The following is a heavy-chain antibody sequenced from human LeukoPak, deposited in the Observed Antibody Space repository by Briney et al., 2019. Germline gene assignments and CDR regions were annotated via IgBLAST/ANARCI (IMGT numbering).Heavy chain of an antibody. CDR2: IKLDGSEK. CDR1: GFTFSSYW. V-gene: IGHV3-7*01. D-gene: IGHD5/OR15-5a*01. CDR3: ARINSVNYYFDY. J-gene: IGHJ4*02. Sequence: RGGSLRLSCAASGFTFSSYWMSWVRQVPGKGLAWVANIKLDGSEKYYVDSVKGRFTIYRDDAKNSLYLQMTSLRAEDTAVYYCARINSVNYYFDYWGQGTLVAVSS.